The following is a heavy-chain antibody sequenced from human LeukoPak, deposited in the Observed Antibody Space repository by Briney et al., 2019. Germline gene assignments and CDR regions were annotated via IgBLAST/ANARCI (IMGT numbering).Heavy chain of an antibody. CDR1: GGTFSSYA. J-gene: IGHJ4*02. CDR3: AKDFVVVPGNVNYFDY. CDR2: IIPIFGTA. V-gene: IGHV1-69*06. Sequence: SVKVSCKASGGTFSSYAISWVRQAPGQGLEWMGGIIPIFGTANYAQKFQGRVTITADKSTSTAYMELSSLRSEDTAVYYCAKDFVVVPGNVNYFDYWGQGTLVTVSS. D-gene: IGHD2-21*02.